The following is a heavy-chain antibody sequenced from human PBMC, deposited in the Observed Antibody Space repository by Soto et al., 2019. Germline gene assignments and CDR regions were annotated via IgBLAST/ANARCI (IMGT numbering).Heavy chain of an antibody. V-gene: IGHV1-2*04. J-gene: IGHJ6*02. CDR3: ARASGTATYGMDV. CDR2: INPNSGGT. D-gene: IGHD5-18*01. Sequence: QVQLVQSGAEVKKPGASVKVSCKASGYTFTGYYIHWVRQAPGQGLEWMGCINPNSGGTNFAQRFQGWVTMTGDTSISTAYMEVSRLKSDDTAVYYCARASGTATYGMDVWAKGPRSPSP. CDR1: GYTFTGYY.